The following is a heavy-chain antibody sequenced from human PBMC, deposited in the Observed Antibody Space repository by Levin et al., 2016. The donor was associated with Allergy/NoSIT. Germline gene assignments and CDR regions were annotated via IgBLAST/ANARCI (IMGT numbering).Heavy chain of an antibody. D-gene: IGHD3-10*01. CDR3: AREQVLLWFGEFSYGMDV. Sequence: GSLRLSCTVSGGSISSYYWSWIRQPAGKGLEWIGRIYTSGSTNYNPSLKSRVTMSVDTSKNQFSLKLSSVTAADTAVYYCAREQVLLWFGEFSYGMDVWGQGTTVTVSS. V-gene: IGHV4-4*07. CDR2: IYTSGST. J-gene: IGHJ6*02. CDR1: GGSISSYY.